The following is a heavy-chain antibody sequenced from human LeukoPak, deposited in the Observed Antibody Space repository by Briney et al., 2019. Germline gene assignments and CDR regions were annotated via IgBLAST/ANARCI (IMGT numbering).Heavy chain of an antibody. D-gene: IGHD2-21*02. CDR1: GGSISSDDYY. Sequence: PSETLSLTCTVSGGSISSDDYYWSWIRQPPGKGLEWIGYMYYSGSTYYNPSLKSRVTISVDTSKNQFSLKLSSVTAADTAVYYCAGLSIVVVTAIVDWGQGTLVTVSS. V-gene: IGHV4-30-4*01. CDR2: MYYSGST. J-gene: IGHJ4*02. CDR3: AGLSIVVVTAIVD.